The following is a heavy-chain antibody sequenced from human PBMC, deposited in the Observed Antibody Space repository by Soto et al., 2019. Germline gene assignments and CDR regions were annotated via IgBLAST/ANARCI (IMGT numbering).Heavy chain of an antibody. D-gene: IGHD5-18*01. CDR1: GGSISSYY. Sequence: SETLSLPCTVAGGSISSYYWSWIRQPPGKGLEWIGYIYYSGSTNYNPSLKSRVTISVDTSKNQFSLKLSSVTAADTAVYYCARGYSYGFFDYWGQGTLVTVSS. CDR3: ARGYSYGFFDY. CDR2: IYYSGST. J-gene: IGHJ4*02. V-gene: IGHV4-59*01.